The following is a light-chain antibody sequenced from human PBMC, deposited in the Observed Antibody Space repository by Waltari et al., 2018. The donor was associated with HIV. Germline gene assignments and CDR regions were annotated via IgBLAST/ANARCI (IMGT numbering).Light chain of an antibody. CDR2: GAS. Sequence: EIVMTQSPATLSVSPGERATLSCRASQSVSSNLAWYQQKPGQAPRLLIYGASTRATGSPARLSGSGSGTEFTLTISSLQSEDFAVYYCQQYNNWPPVTFGGGTKVEIK. CDR3: QQYNNWPPVT. V-gene: IGKV3-15*01. CDR1: QSVSSN. J-gene: IGKJ4*01.